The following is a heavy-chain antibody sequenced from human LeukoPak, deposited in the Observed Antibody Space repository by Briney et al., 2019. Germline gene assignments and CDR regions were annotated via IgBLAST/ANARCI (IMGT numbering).Heavy chain of an antibody. V-gene: IGHV3-30*01. J-gene: IGHJ5*02. Sequence: GGSLRLSCAASGFTFSSYAMHWVRQAPGKGLEWGAVISYDGSNKYYADSVKGRFTIPRDNSKNTLYLQMNSLRAEDTAVYYCASFTDIVVVPAAPGWFDPWGQGTLVTVSS. CDR2: ISYDGSNK. CDR3: ASFTDIVVVPAAPGWFDP. D-gene: IGHD2-2*01. CDR1: GFTFSSYA.